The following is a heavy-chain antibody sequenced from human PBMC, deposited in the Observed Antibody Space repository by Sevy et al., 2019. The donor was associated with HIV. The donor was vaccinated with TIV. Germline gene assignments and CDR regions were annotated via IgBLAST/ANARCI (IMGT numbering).Heavy chain of an antibody. CDR2: ISGSGTRT. D-gene: IGHD3-22*01. V-gene: IGHV3-23*01. Sequence: GGSLRLSCAVSGFSFDSYGMTWVRQAPGKGLEWVSGISGSGTRTYYADSVKGRFIISRDNSKNTLYLQMNSLRSEDKDIYYFAKGGGGHYDPDEIGYYFYYYNMDVWGKGTTVTVSS. CDR1: GFSFDSYG. J-gene: IGHJ6*03. CDR3: AKGGGGHYDPDEIGYYFYYYNMDV.